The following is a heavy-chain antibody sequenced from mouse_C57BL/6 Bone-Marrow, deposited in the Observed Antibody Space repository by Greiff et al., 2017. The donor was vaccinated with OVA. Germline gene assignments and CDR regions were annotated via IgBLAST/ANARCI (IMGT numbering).Heavy chain of an antibody. Sequence: EVQGVESGGGFVQPGASLKLSCAASGFTFSDYGMAWVRQAPRKGLEWVVYISNLAYSIYYAETVTGRFTISIETATNTLYLEMSSLRSEDAAMYYCARHLDYSCAYGGKGTLVTVSA. CDR3: ARHLDYSCAY. J-gene: IGHJ3*01. V-gene: IGHV5-15*01. CDR1: GFTFSDYG. CDR2: ISNLAYSI. D-gene: IGHD1-1*01.